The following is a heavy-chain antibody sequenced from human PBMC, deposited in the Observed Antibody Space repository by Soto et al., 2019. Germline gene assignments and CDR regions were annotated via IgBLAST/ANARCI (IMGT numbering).Heavy chain of an antibody. V-gene: IGHV5-10-1*01. CDR3: ARQIYDSDTGPNFQYYFDS. J-gene: IGHJ4*02. CDR2: IDPSDSYT. Sequence: PXESLTISGKGSGYSFSSYWSTWVRQMPGKGLEWMGRIDPSDSYTTYSPSFHGHVTFSVDKSITTVFLQWSSLRASDTAMYYCARQIYDSDTGPNFQYYFDSWGQGTPVTVSP. CDR1: GYSFSSYW. D-gene: IGHD3-22*01.